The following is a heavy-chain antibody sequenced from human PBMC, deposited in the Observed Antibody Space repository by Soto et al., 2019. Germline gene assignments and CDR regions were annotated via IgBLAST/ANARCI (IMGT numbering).Heavy chain of an antibody. J-gene: IGHJ2*01. CDR3: ARPYGSGVLSYWYFDL. CDR2: IYYRGTT. V-gene: IGHV4-39*01. CDR1: GGSITSNNYY. D-gene: IGHD3-10*01. Sequence: SETLSLTCTVSGGSITSNNYYWDWIRQPPGKGLEWIGSIYYRGTTYYNPSLKSRVTISVDTSRNQFSLNLRSVTAADTALYYCARPYGSGVLSYWYFDLWGRGTLVTVSS.